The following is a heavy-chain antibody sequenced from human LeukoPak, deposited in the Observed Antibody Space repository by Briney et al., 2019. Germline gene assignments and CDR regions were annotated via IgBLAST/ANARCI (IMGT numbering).Heavy chain of an antibody. CDR3: AKGTSTSCYGALDV. V-gene: IGHV3-23*01. CDR1: SNYA. J-gene: IGHJ6*02. Sequence: PGGSLRLSCAAFSNYAMSWVRQAPGKGLEWVSVISGNDGRTYYADSVKGRFAISRDNSKNTLYLQMNSLRAEDTAVYYCAKGTSTSCYGALDVWGQGTTVTVSS. CDR2: ISGNDGRT. D-gene: IGHD2-2*01.